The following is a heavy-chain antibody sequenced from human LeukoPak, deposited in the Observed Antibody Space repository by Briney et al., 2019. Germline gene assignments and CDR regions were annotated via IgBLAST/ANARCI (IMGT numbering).Heavy chain of an antibody. CDR2: IRYDGSNK. D-gene: IGHD3-22*01. J-gene: IGHJ4*02. Sequence: PGGSLRLSCAASGFTFSSYGMHWVRQAPGKGLEWVAFIRYDGSNKYYADSVKGRFTISRDNPKHTLYLQMNSLRAEDTAVYYCAKDSYYYDSSGYYYDYWGQGTLVTVSS. V-gene: IGHV3-30*02. CDR1: GFTFSSYG. CDR3: AKDSYYYDSSGYYYDY.